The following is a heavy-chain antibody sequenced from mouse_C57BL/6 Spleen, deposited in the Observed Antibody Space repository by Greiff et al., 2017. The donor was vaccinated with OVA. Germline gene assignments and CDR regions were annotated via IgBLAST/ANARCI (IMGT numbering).Heavy chain of an antibody. CDR3: TPGEFITTREYYFDY. J-gene: IGHJ2*01. CDR2: IYPGNSDT. V-gene: IGHV1-5*01. CDR1: GYTFTSYW. D-gene: IGHD1-1*01. Sequence: VQLKQSGTVLARPGASVKMSCKTSGYTFTSYWMHWVKQRPGQGLEWIGAIYPGNSDTSYNQKFKGKAKLTAVTSASTAYMELSSLTNEDSAVYYCTPGEFITTREYYFDYWGQGTTLTVSS.